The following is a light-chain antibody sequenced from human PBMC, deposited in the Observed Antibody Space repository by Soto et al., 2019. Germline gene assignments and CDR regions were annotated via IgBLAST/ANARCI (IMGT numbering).Light chain of an antibody. CDR2: IKSDGSH. V-gene: IGLV4-69*01. CDR1: SGQISYA. CDR3: QSWGTGIQGV. J-gene: IGLJ3*02. Sequence: QPVLTQSPSASASLGASVKLTCTLTSGQISYAIAWHQQQPEKGPRFLMKIKSDGSHRKGDGIPDRFSGSSSGAERYLTISSPQSEDEADYYCQSWGTGIQGVFGGGTKLTVL.